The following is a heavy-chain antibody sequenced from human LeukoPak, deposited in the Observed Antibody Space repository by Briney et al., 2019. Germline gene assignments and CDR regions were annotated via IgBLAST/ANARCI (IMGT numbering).Heavy chain of an antibody. CDR1: GGSFSGYY. CDR3: AGTYDFWSGYYSNYYYGMDV. V-gene: IGHV4-34*01. D-gene: IGHD3-3*01. J-gene: IGHJ6*02. CDR2: INHSGST. Sequence: PSETLSLTCAVYGGSFSGYYWSWIRQPPGKGLEWIGEINHSGSTNYNPSLKSRVTISVDTSKNQFSLKLSSVTAADTAVYYCAGTYDFWSGYYSNYYYGMDVWGQGTTVTVS.